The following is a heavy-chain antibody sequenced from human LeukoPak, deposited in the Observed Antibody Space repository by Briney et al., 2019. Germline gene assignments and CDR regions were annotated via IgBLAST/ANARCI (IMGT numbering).Heavy chain of an antibody. J-gene: IGHJ4*02. Sequence: SETLSLTCTVSGGSISSYYWSWIRQPPGKGLEWIGYMSYNGSTNYNPSLKSRVTMSINTSKNQFSLRLSSVTAADTAVYYCARGSDFGDYWGQGTLVTVSS. CDR3: ARGSDFGDY. CDR2: MSYNGST. V-gene: IGHV4-59*01. CDR1: GGSISSYY. D-gene: IGHD4-17*01.